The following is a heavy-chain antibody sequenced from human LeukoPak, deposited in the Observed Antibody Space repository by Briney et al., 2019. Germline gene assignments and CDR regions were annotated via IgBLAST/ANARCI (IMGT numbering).Heavy chain of an antibody. J-gene: IGHJ5*02. V-gene: IGHV1-2*02. Sequence: GASVKVSCKASGYTFTAYYMYWVRQAPGQGLEWMGWINPNSGGTNYAQKFQGRVTMTRDTSISTAYMELSRLRSDDTAVYYCARATDTAMVTGWFDPWGQGTLVTVPS. CDR2: INPNSGGT. D-gene: IGHD5-18*01. CDR1: GYTFTAYY. CDR3: ARATDTAMVTGWFDP.